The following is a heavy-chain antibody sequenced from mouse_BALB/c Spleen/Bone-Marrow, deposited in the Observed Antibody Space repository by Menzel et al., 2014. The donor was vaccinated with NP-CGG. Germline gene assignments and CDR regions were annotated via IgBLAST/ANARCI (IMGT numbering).Heavy chain of an antibody. CDR1: GYTFTSYW. CDR3: ALYYWYDYFDY. D-gene: IGHD2-14*01. CDR2: INPSTTYS. Sequence: QVQLKESGAELAKPGASVKMSCKASGYTFTSYWMHWVKQRPGQGLEWIGYINPSTTYSAYNQKFKDKATLTADKSSSTAYMQLSSLTSEDSAVYYCALYYWYDYFDYWGQGTTLTVSS. V-gene: IGHV1-7*01. J-gene: IGHJ2*01.